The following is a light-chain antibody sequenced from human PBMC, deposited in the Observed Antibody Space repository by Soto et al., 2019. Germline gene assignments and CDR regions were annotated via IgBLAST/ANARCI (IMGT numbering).Light chain of an antibody. CDR3: QKYNSAPRT. CDR2: AAS. J-gene: IGKJ3*01. Sequence: DIQMTQSPSSLSASVGDRVTITCRASQGISNYLAWYQQKPGKVPKLLIYAASTLQSGVPYRFSGSGSGTDFTLPISSLQPEDVATYYCQKYNSAPRTFGPGTKVDIK. V-gene: IGKV1-27*01. CDR1: QGISNY.